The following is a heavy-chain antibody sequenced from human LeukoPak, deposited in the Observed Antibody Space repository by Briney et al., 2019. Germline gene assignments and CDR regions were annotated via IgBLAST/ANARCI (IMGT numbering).Heavy chain of an antibody. Sequence: GGSLRLSCAASGFTFSGSAMHWVRQASGKGLEWVGRIRSKANSYATAYAATVKGRFTISRDDSKNTAYLQMNSLKTEDTAVYYCTRLGIAVAGTRFDPWGQGTLVTVSS. CDR1: GFTFSGSA. V-gene: IGHV3-73*01. J-gene: IGHJ5*02. CDR2: IRSKANSYAT. D-gene: IGHD6-19*01. CDR3: TRLGIAVAGTRFDP.